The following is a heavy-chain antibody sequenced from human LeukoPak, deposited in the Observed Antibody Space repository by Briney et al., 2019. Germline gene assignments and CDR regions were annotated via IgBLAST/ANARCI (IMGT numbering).Heavy chain of an antibody. J-gene: IGHJ4*02. CDR2: ISGSGGST. CDR1: GFTFSSYA. D-gene: IGHD3-3*01. V-gene: IGHV3-23*01. Sequence: GGSLRLSCAASGFTFSSYAMSWVRQAPGKGLEWVSAISGSGGSTYYADSVRGRFTISRDNSKSTLYLQMNSLRAEDTAVYYCAKDPTTTYYDFWSGYSTNFDYWGQGTLVTVSS. CDR3: AKDPTTTYYDFWSGYSTNFDY.